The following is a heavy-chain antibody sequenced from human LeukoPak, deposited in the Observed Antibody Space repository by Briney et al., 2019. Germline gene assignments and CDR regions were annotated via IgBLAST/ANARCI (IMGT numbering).Heavy chain of an antibody. D-gene: IGHD1-26*01. CDR2: ISYDGGTK. CDR3: AKGVAAGGSYYYYYGMDV. J-gene: IGHJ6*02. CDR1: GFTFSNYA. Sequence: PGGSLRLSCADSGFTFSNYAMHWVRQTPGKGLEWVAVISYDGGTKYYADSVKGRFIISRDNSKNTLYLQMNSLRAEDTAVYYCAKGVAAGGSYYYYYGMDVWGQGTTVTVSS. V-gene: IGHV3-30-3*01.